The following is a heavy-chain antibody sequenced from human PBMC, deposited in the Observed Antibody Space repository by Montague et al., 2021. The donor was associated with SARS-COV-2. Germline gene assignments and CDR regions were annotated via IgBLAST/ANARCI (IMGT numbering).Heavy chain of an antibody. CDR2: TSGST. J-gene: IGHJ4*02. D-gene: IGHD3-10*01. CDR3: AWGYGSGSYSR. Sequence: TSGSTNYNPSLKSRVTMSVDTSRKQFSLKLTSVTAADTPVYYCAWGYGSGSYSRWGQGTLVTV. V-gene: IGHV4-4*07.